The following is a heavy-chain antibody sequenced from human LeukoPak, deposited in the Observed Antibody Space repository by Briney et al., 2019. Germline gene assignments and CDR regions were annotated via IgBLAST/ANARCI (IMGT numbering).Heavy chain of an antibody. CDR3: ASFLPSSLRFLEWLGGRNYYYGMDV. V-gene: IGHV1-18*01. Sequence: ASVKVSCKASGYTFTVYGISWVRQAPGQGLEWMGWISAYSGNTNYAQKLQGRVTMTTDTSTSTAYMELRSLRSDDTAVYYCASFLPSSLRFLEWLGGRNYYYGMDVWGQGTTVTVSS. J-gene: IGHJ6*02. CDR1: GYTFTVYG. D-gene: IGHD3-3*01. CDR2: ISAYSGNT.